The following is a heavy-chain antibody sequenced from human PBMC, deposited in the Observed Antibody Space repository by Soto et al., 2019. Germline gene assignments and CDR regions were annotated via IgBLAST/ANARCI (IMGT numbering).Heavy chain of an antibody. CDR2: IKQDGSEK. CDR3: ARLAIGESVDVLRFLEWLLPYYFDY. V-gene: IGHV3-7*01. Sequence: GGSLRLSCAASGFTFSSYWMSWVRQAPGKGLEWVANIKQDGSEKYYVDSVKGRFTISRDNAKNSLYLQMNSLRAEDTAVYYCARLAIGESVDVLRFLEWLLPYYFDYWGQGTLVTVSS. D-gene: IGHD3-3*01. CDR1: GFTFSSYW. J-gene: IGHJ4*02.